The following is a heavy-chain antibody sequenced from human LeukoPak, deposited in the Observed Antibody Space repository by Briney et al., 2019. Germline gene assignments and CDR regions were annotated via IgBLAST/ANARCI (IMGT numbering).Heavy chain of an antibody. J-gene: IGHJ4*02. CDR2: SYAGDSDT. D-gene: IGHD3-10*01. CDR3: ARLMGGVDYVGY. CDR1: GYSSTSYW. V-gene: IGHV5-51*01. Sequence: GESLKIPCHGSGYSSTSYWIGWVRQMPGKGLEWMGISYAGDSDTRYRPSFQGQVTISADKAISTAYLHWSSLKAADTAMYYCARLMGGVDYVGYWGQGTLVTVSS.